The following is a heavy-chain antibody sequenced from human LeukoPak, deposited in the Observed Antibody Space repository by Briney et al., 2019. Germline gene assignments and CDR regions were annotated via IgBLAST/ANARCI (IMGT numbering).Heavy chain of an antibody. V-gene: IGHV4-59*01. J-gene: IGHJ5*02. D-gene: IGHD1-14*01. CDR3: ARVSSTEAPWFDP. CDR2: IHNSGSS. CDR1: GGSITNYY. Sequence: SETLSLTCTVSGGSITNYYWSWIRQPPGKGLEWIGYIHNSGSSSYNPSLRSRATISMEKAKTQFSLKLTSVTPTDTAVYYCARVSSTEAPWFDPWGQGTLVTVSS.